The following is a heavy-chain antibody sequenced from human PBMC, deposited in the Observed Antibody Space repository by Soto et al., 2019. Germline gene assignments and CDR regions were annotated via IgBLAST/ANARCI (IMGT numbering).Heavy chain of an antibody. Sequence: LSLTCTVSGGPITNYWSWIRQHPGKGLEWIGYIYDSGSTYYNPSLKSRVTMSLDTSKNQLSLKLTSVTAADTAVYYCARVNLDYVTGMDVWGQGTTVTVSS. CDR1: GGPITNY. CDR2: IYDSGST. CDR3: ARVNLDYVTGMDV. J-gene: IGHJ6*02. D-gene: IGHD4-17*01. V-gene: IGHV4-31*03.